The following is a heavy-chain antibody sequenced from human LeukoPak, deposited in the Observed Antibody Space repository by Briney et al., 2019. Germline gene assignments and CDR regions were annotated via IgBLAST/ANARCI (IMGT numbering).Heavy chain of an antibody. D-gene: IGHD3-3*01. CDR3: ARSDYDFWSGYFAH. Sequence: ASVKVSCKASGGTFSSYAISWVRQAPGQGLEWMGGIIPIFGTANYAQKFQGRVTITADESTSTACMELSNLRSEDTAVYYYARSDYDFWSGYFAHWGQGTLVTVSS. CDR1: GGTFSSYA. CDR2: IIPIFGTA. V-gene: IGHV1-69*13. J-gene: IGHJ5*02.